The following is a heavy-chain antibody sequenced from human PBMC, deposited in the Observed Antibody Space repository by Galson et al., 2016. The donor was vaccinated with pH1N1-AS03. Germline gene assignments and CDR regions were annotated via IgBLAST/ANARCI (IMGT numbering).Heavy chain of an antibody. D-gene: IGHD2-21*01. V-gene: IGHV1-18*04. Sequence: SVKVSCKASGYTFTSYGISWVRQAPGQGLEWMGWISGDNGNTNYAQKFQGRVTMTTDTSISPAYMALSSLRSDDTAISTCANLYSVTHPVANDPWGQGTLVTVSS. CDR1: GYTFTSYG. CDR3: ANLYSVTHPVANDP. J-gene: IGHJ5*02. CDR2: ISGDNGNT.